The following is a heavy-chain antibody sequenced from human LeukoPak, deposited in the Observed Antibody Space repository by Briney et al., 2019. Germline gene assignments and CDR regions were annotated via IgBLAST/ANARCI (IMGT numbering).Heavy chain of an antibody. J-gene: IGHJ4*02. D-gene: IGHD3-10*01. CDR1: GGSISSGSYY. CDR2: IYTSGST. V-gene: IGHV4-61*02. Sequence: PSETLSLTCTVSGGSISSGSYYWSWIRQPAGKGLEWIGRIYTSGSTNYNPSLKSRVTIPVDTSKNQFSLKLTSVTAADTAVYYCTKGRGIWGQGTLVTVSS. CDR3: TKGRGI.